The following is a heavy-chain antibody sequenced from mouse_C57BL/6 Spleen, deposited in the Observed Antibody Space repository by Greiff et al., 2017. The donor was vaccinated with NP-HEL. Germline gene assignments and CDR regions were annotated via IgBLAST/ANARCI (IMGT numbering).Heavy chain of an antibody. V-gene: IGHV5-17*01. CDR2: ISSGSSTI. D-gene: IGHD1-1*01. CDR3: ARPYYGSSYVWYFDV. CDR1: GFTFSDYG. J-gene: IGHJ1*03. Sequence: EVMLVESGGGLVKPGGSLKLSCAASGFTFSDYGMHWVRQAPEKGLEWVAYISSGSSTIYYADTVKGRFTISRDNAKNTLFLQMTSLRSEDTAMYYCARPYYGSSYVWYFDVWGTGTTVTVSS.